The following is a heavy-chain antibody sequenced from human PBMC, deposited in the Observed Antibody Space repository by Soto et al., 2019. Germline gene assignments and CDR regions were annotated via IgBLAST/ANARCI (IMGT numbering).Heavy chain of an antibody. CDR2: IIPYYNTL. CDR1: EGTFNSYA. Sequence: QAQVVQSGAEVRKPGSSVKLSCKASEGTFNSYAIAWVRQAPGQGLEWMGGIIPYYNTLNYAQKLQDRVTITADDSTNTVYMELSSLRSDDTAVYFCASGASRWYPYFFDSWAQGTLVTVSS. V-gene: IGHV1-69*01. CDR3: ASGASRWYPYFFDS. J-gene: IGHJ4*02. D-gene: IGHD6-13*01.